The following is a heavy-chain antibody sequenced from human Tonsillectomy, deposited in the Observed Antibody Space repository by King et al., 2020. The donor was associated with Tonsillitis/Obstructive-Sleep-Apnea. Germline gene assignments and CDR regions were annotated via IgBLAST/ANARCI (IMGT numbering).Heavy chain of an antibody. CDR1: GYTFTSYY. CDR2: INPSGGST. CDR3: ASTHPLCSGGSCYLGY. D-gene: IGHD2-15*01. J-gene: IGHJ4*02. V-gene: IGHV1-46*01. Sequence: QLVQSGAEVKKPGASVKVSCKASGYTFTSYYMHWVRQAPGQGLEWMGIINPSGGSTSYAQKFQGRVTITRDTSTSTVYMELSSLRSEDTAVYYCASTHPLCSGGSCYLGYWGQGTLVTVSS.